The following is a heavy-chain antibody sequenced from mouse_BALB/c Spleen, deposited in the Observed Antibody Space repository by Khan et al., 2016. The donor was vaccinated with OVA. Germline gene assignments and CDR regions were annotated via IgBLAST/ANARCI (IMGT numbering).Heavy chain of an antibody. CDR3: ARSVTITTVVATDVDY. CDR1: GYSITSDYA. D-gene: IGHD1-1*01. Sequence: VQLKESGPGLVKPSQSLSLTCTVTGYSITSDYAWNWIRQFPGNKLEWMGYISYSGRTSYNPSLKSRISIPRDTSKNQFFLQLNSVTTEDTATYYCARSVTITTVVATDVDYWGQGTTLTVSS. J-gene: IGHJ2*01. CDR2: ISYSGRT. V-gene: IGHV3-2*02.